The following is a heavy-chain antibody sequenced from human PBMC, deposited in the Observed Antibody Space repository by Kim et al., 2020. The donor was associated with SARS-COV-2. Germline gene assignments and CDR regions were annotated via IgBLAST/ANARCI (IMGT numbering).Heavy chain of an antibody. J-gene: IGHJ6*02. D-gene: IGHD6-13*01. V-gene: IGHV3-23*01. Sequence: ADSVKGRFSMSRYSSANTVNLHMNSLRAEDTAVYYCAKNIAPGGRGNAMDVWGQGTTVTVSS. CDR3: AKNIAPGGRGNAMDV.